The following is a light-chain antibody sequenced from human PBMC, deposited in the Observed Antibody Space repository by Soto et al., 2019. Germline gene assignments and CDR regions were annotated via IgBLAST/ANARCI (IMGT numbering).Light chain of an antibody. CDR1: QSVSNNY. J-gene: IGKJ2*01. CDR3: RQYNNWPLYMYT. Sequence: EIVLTQSPGTLSLSPGERATLSCRASQSVSNNYLAWYQQKPGQAPRLLIYGASNRATGIPDRFSGSGSGTDFTLTISRLEPEDFAVYYCRQYNNWPLYMYTFGQGTKVDIK. V-gene: IGKV3-20*01. CDR2: GAS.